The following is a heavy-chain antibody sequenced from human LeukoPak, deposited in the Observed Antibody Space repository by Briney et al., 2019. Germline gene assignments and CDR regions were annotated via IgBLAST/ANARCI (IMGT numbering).Heavy chain of an antibody. CDR2: LDSGTRT. CDR1: GFSVSSNY. CDR3: ARTIVGATNDAFDI. J-gene: IGHJ3*02. V-gene: IGHV3-53*01. Sequence: GGSLRLSCAASGFSVSSNYMSWVRQAPGKGLEWVSVLDSGTRTYYADSVKGRFTISRDNSKNTLYLQMNSLRAEDTAVYYCARTIVGATNDAFDIWGQGTMVTVSS. D-gene: IGHD1-26*01.